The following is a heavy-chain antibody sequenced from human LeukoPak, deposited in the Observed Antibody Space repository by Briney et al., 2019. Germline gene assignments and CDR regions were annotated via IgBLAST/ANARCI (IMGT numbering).Heavy chain of an antibody. Sequence: GASVKVSCKASGYIFTGYYMHWVRQAPGQGLEWMGWINPNSGDTNYAQKFQGRVTMTRDTSISTAYMELSRLRSDDTAVYYCARDAMSSVTTSPHYFDYWGQGTLVTVSS. D-gene: IGHD4-17*01. V-gene: IGHV1-2*02. CDR3: ARDAMSSVTTSPHYFDY. CDR1: GYIFTGYY. J-gene: IGHJ4*02. CDR2: INPNSGDT.